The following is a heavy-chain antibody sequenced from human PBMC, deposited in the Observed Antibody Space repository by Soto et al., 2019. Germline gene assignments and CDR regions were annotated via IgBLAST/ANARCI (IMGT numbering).Heavy chain of an antibody. V-gene: IGHV3-21*01. CDR1: GFTFSSYS. J-gene: IGHJ4*02. CDR2: ISSSSSYI. Sequence: GGSLRLSCAASGFTFSSYSMNWVRQAPGKGLEWVSSISSSSSYIYYADSVKGRFTISRDNAKNSLYLQMNSLRAEDTAVYYCARDDYGDYASFDYWGQGTLVTVSS. D-gene: IGHD4-17*01. CDR3: ARDDYGDYASFDY.